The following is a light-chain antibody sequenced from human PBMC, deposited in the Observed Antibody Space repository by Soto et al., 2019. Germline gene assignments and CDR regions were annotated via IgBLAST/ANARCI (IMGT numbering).Light chain of an antibody. CDR1: QSVLYSSNNKNY. Sequence: DIVMTQSPDSLAVSLGERATINCKSSQSVLYSSNNKNYLAWYQQKPRQPPKLLIYWASTRESGVPDRFSGRGSRKDFTLTISRLQAEDVAVYFCQQYSSTPHTFGQGTKLEIK. V-gene: IGKV4-1*01. CDR3: QQYSSTPHT. CDR2: WAS. J-gene: IGKJ2*01.